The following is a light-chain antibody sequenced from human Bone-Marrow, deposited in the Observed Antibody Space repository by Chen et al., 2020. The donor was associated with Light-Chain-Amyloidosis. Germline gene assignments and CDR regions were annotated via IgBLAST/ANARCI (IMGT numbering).Light chain of an antibody. CDR2: DDS. J-gene: IGLJ3*02. Sequence: SYVLTQPPSVSVAPGQTATIACGGNNIGSTSVHWYQQPPGQAPLLVVYDDSDRPSGIPEGLSGSNSGNTATLTISRVEAGDEADYYCQVWDRSSDRPVFGGGTKLTVL. CDR3: QVWDRSSDRPV. CDR1: NIGSTS. V-gene: IGLV3-21*02.